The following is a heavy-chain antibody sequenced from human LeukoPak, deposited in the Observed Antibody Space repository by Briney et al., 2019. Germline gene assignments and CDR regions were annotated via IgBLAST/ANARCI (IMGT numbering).Heavy chain of an antibody. CDR1: GGSICSGSYY. Sequence: PSETLSLTCTVSGGSICSGSYYRRSIRQPAGKVVERNGRIYTSGSAHYNPARKSRITISVDTSKNQFSLKLSSVTAADTGVYYCARDGSSWYVYFDYWGQGTLVTVSS. CDR3: ARDGSSWYVYFDY. V-gene: IGHV4-61*02. D-gene: IGHD6-13*01. J-gene: IGHJ4*02. CDR2: IYTSGSA.